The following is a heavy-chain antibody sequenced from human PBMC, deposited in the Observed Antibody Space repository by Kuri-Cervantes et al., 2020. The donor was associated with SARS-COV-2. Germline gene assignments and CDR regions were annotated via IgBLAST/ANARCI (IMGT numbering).Heavy chain of an antibody. V-gene: IGHV1-2*04. D-gene: IGHD2-2*01. CDR2: INPNSGGT. Sequence: ASVKVSCKVSGYTFTGYYMHWVRQAPGQGLEWMGWINPNSGGTNYAQKFQGWVTMTRDTSISTVYMELSRLRSDDTAVYYCARGVGSGIVVVPAAMRSSFDIWGQGTMVTVSS. CDR1: GYTFTGYY. CDR3: ARGVGSGIVVVPAAMRSSFDI. J-gene: IGHJ3*02.